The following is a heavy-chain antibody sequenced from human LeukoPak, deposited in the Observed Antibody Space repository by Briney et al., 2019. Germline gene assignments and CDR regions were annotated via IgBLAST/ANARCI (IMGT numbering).Heavy chain of an antibody. CDR2: IYYRGNT. V-gene: IGHV4-31*03. CDR3: AREDHDYFAMDV. CDR1: GGSINSGGYY. Sequence: SETLSLTCTVSGGSINSGGYYWSWIRQHPGKGLGWLGYIYYRGNTHYNSSLKSRVTISVDTSKNQFSLKLNSVTAADSAVYYCAREDHDYFAMDVWGQGTTVTVSS. J-gene: IGHJ6*02.